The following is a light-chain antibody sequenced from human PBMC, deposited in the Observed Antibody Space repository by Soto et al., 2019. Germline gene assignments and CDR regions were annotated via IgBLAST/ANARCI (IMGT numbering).Light chain of an antibody. CDR3: QQYGSSPPLT. J-gene: IGKJ4*01. CDR1: QSVSSSY. V-gene: IGKV3-20*01. CDR2: GAS. Sequence: EIVLTQSPGTLSLSPGERATLSCRASQSVSSSYLAWYQQKPGQAPRLLIYGASSRATGILDRFSGSGSGTDFTLTISRLAPEDFAVYYCQQYGSSPPLTFGGGTKVEIQ.